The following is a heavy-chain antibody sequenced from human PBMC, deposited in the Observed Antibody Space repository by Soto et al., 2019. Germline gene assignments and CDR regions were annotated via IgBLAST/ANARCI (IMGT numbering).Heavy chain of an antibody. CDR1: GGSISSYY. Sequence: SETLSLTCTVSGGSISSYYWSWIRQPPGKGLEWIGYIYYSGSTNYNPSLKSRVTISVDTSKNQFSLKLSSVTAADTAVYYCAGDHSDSSGWQTTFDYWGQGTLVTVSS. D-gene: IGHD6-19*01. V-gene: IGHV4-59*01. J-gene: IGHJ4*02. CDR2: IYYSGST. CDR3: AGDHSDSSGWQTTFDY.